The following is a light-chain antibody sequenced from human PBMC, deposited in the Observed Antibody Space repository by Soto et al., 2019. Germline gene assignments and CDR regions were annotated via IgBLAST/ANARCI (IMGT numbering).Light chain of an antibody. Sequence: QSALTQPASVSGSPGQSITISCTGTSSDVGGYNYVSWYQQHPGKAPKLMVYEVSNRPSGVSNRFSGSKSGNTASLTISGIQAEDEADYYCISFTSSSTLVFGNGTMV. CDR2: EVS. J-gene: IGLJ1*01. CDR3: ISFTSSSTLV. V-gene: IGLV2-14*01. CDR1: SSDVGGYNY.